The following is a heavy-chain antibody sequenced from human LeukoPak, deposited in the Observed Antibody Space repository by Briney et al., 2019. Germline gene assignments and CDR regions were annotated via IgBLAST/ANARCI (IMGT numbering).Heavy chain of an antibody. J-gene: IGHJ3*02. CDR3: ARGALDYYDSSGYSPAFDI. Sequence: SVKVSCKASGGTFSSYAISWVRQAPGQGLEWMGRIIPILGIANYAQKFQGRVTITADKSTSTAYMELSSLRSEDTAVYCCARGALDYYDSSGYSPAFDIWGQGTMVTVSS. CDR2: IIPILGIA. D-gene: IGHD3-22*01. V-gene: IGHV1-69*04. CDR1: GGTFSSYA.